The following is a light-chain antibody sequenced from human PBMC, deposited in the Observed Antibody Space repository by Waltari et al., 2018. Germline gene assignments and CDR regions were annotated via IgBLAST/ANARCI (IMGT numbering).Light chain of an antibody. CDR1: SSNSGTNY. Sequence: QSVLTQPPSASGTPGPRVTIPCSGRSSNSGTNYVDWYQQLPGTAPKLLIFRNNQRPSGVPDRFSGSKSGTSASLAISGLRSEDEADYYCAAWDDSLSGNVFGTGTKVTAL. V-gene: IGLV1-47*01. J-gene: IGLJ1*01. CDR2: RNN. CDR3: AAWDDSLSGNV.